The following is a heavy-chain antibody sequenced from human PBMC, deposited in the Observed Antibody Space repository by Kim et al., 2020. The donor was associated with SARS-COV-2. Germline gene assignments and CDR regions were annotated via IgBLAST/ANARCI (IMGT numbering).Heavy chain of an antibody. D-gene: IGHD6-19*01. V-gene: IGHV1-3*01. J-gene: IGHJ4*02. Sequence: KFQGRVTITRDTSASTAYMELTSLRSEDTAIYYCARGSGWAFDYWGQGTLINVAS. CDR3: ARGSGWAFDY.